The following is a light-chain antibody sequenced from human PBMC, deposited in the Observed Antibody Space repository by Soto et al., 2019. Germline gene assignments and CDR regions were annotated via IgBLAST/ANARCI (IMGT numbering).Light chain of an antibody. Sequence: EIVLTQSPGTLSLSPGERATVSCRASESVTSSLAWYQQKPGQPPRLLIYAASTRATDVPARFSGGGSETEFTLTISSLQSEDFAVYFCQQYNIWPLWTFGQGTKV. CDR1: ESVTSS. J-gene: IGKJ1*01. CDR2: AAS. V-gene: IGKV3-15*01. CDR3: QQYNIWPLWT.